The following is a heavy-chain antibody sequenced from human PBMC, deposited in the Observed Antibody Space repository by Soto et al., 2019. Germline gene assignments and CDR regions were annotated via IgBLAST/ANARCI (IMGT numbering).Heavy chain of an antibody. CDR3: ARMVKGYISSWYVLLPYYYYGIDV. CDR2: IYYSGST. Sequence: SETLSLTCTVSGGSISSYYWSWIRQPPGKGLEWIGYIYYSGSTNYNPSLKSRVTISVDTSKNQFSLKLSSVTAADTAVYYCARMVKGYISSWYVLLPYYYYGIDVWGQGTTVTVSS. CDR1: GGSISSYY. J-gene: IGHJ6*02. D-gene: IGHD6-13*01. V-gene: IGHV4-59*01.